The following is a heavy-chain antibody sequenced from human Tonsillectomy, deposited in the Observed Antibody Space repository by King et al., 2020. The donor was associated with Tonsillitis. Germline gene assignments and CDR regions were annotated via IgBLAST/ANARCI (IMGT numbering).Heavy chain of an antibody. D-gene: IGHD6-13*01. J-gene: IGHJ6*03. CDR3: VRVGGYSSSWTSIRFGPYYYFYMDV. CDR2: IYGGDSP. Sequence: QLVQSGGGLVQPGGSLRLSCAASGFSVSTNYMGWVRQAPGKGLEWVSVIYGGDSPYYADSVEGRFTISRHNFKDTLYLQMKSLRPEDTAVYYCVRVGGYSSSWTSIRFGPYYYFYMDVWGKGTTVTVSS. V-gene: IGHV3-53*04. CDR1: GFSVSTNY.